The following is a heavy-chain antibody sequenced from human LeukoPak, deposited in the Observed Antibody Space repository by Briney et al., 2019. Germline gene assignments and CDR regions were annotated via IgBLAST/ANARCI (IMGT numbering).Heavy chain of an antibody. CDR1: SGSISGHY. Sequence: SETLSLTCTVSSGSISGHYWSWIRQPPGKTLEWIANIFYTGSTIYNPSLKSRVTISVDTSKNQFSLQLRSVTAADTAVYYCARHPYDTSASYYCDYWGQGTLVSVSS. V-gene: IGHV4-59*08. CDR3: ARHPYDTSASYYCDY. CDR2: IFYTGST. J-gene: IGHJ4*02. D-gene: IGHD3-22*01.